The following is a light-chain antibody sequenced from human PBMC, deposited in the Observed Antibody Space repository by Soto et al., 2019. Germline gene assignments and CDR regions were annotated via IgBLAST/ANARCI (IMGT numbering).Light chain of an antibody. V-gene: IGKV3-20*01. Sequence: EIVLTQSPGTLSLSPGERATLSCRASQSVSNNYLAWYQQKPGQAPRLLIYGASNRATGIPDRFSGSGSGTDFTLTISRLEPEDFAVYFCHQDFNLPWTFGQGTKVDIK. CDR1: QSVSNNY. CDR3: HQDFNLPWT. J-gene: IGKJ1*01. CDR2: GAS.